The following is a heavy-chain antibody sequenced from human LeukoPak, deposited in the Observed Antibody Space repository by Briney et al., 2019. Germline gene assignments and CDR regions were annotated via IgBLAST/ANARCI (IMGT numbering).Heavy chain of an antibody. D-gene: IGHD3-3*01. CDR2: ISGSGGST. J-gene: IGHJ3*02. V-gene: IGHV3-23*01. CDR3: AKDKMVMIFGVVLMKTDAFDI. Sequence: GGSLRLSCAASGFTFSSYAMSWVRQAPGKGLEWVSAISGSGGSTYYADSVKGRFTISRDNSKNTLYLQMNSLRAEHTAVYYCAKDKMVMIFGVVLMKTDAFDIWGQGTMVTVSS. CDR1: GFTFSSYA.